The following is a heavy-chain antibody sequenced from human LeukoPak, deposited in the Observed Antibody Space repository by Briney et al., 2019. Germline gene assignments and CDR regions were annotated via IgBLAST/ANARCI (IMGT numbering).Heavy chain of an antibody. J-gene: IGHJ5*02. V-gene: IGHV4-59*12. CDR1: GGSISSYY. Sequence: SETLSLTCTVSGGSISSYYWSWIRQPPGKGLEWIGYIYYSGSTYYNPSLKSRVTISVDTSKNQFSLKLSSVTAADTAVYYCARVLIVVVVAATPGSWFDPWGQGTLVTVSS. CDR3: ARVLIVVVVAATPGSWFDP. D-gene: IGHD2-15*01. CDR2: IYYSGST.